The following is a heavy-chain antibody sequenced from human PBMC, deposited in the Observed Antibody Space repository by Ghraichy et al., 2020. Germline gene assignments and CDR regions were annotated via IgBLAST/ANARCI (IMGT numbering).Heavy chain of an antibody. CDR3: AREGYSGQIRQPKVFDY. CDR1: GDSVSSNSAA. Sequence: SETLSLTCAISGDSVSSNSAAWNWIRQSPSRGLEWVGRTYYRSKWFNDYAVSVKSRITINPDTSKNQFSLQLNSVTPEDTAVYYCAREGYSGQIRQPKVFDYWGQGTLVNVSS. D-gene: IGHD5-12*01. CDR2: TYYRSKWFN. J-gene: IGHJ4*02. V-gene: IGHV6-1*01.